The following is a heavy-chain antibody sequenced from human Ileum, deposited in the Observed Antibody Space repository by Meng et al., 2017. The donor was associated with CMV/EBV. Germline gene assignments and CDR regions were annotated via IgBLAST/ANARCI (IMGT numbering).Heavy chain of an antibody. Sequence: GESLKISCAASGFTFSSYAMNWLRQAPGKGLEWVARISSGGDTAIYGDSVKGRFTISRDNSKNTVYLQMDSLSVEDTAIYYCAKGFGSSRRFDYWGQGTLVTVSS. CDR2: ISSGGDTA. CDR3: AKGFGSSRRFDY. D-gene: IGHD1-26*01. J-gene: IGHJ4*02. CDR1: GFTFSSYA. V-gene: IGHV3-23*01.